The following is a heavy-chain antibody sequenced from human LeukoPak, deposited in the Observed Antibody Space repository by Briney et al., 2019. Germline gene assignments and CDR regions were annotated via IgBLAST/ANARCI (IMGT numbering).Heavy chain of an antibody. CDR2: IYYSGST. Sequence: SETLSLTCTVSGVSISSYYWSWIRQPPAKGLEWIGYIYYSGSTNYNPSLKSRVTIAVDTSKNQFSLKLSSVTAADTAVYYCARGYSSSWNTGGYWGQGTLVTVSS. CDR3: ARGYSSSWNTGGY. J-gene: IGHJ4*02. CDR1: GVSISSYY. D-gene: IGHD6-13*01. V-gene: IGHV4-59*01.